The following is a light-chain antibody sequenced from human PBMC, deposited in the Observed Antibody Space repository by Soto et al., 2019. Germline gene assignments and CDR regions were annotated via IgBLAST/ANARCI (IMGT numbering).Light chain of an antibody. CDR2: DDS. Sequence: DIQMTQSPSILSASVGDRVTITCRASQSITRRLAWYQHRPGKAPKILIWDDSRLQRGVRSRFSGAGSGTEFTLTINNLEPDDFATYYCQQYNDYSTWTLVQGTKVEI. J-gene: IGKJ1*01. V-gene: IGKV1-5*01. CDR3: QQYNDYSTWT. CDR1: QSITRR.